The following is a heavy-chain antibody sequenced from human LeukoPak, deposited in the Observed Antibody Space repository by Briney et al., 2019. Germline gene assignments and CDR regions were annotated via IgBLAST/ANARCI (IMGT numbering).Heavy chain of an antibody. J-gene: IGHJ6*03. D-gene: IGHD2-15*01. CDR2: INHSGST. V-gene: IGHV4-34*01. Sequence: SETLSLTCAVYGGSFSGYYWSWIRQPPGKGLEWIGEINHSGSTNYNPSLKSRVTISVDTSKNQFSLKLSSVTAADTAVYYCARGRSGGSWSHYYYYMDVWGKGTTVTVSS. CDR1: GGSFSGYY. CDR3: ARGRSGGSWSHYYYYMDV.